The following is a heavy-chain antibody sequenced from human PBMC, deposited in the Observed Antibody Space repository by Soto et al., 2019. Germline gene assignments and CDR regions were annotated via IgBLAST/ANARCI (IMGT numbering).Heavy chain of an antibody. CDR1: GGSISSYY. J-gene: IGHJ3*02. V-gene: IGHV4-59*01. CDR2: IYYSGGT. CDR3: ARDRDQDAFDI. Sequence: SETLSLTCTVSGGSISSYYWSWIRQPPGKGLEWIGDIYYSGGTNYNPSRKSRVTISVDTSKNQFSLKLSSVTAADTAVYYCARDRDQDAFDIWGQGTMVTVSS.